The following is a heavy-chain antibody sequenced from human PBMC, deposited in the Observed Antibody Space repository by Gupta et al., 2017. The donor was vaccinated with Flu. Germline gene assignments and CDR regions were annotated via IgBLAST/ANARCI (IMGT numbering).Heavy chain of an antibody. D-gene: IGHD2-2*01. CDR3: ARDLPPPVPAASSHMDV. CDR2: ISSSSSYI. Sequence: MNWGRQAPGKGLEWVSAISSSSSYIYYADSVKGRFTISRDNAKNSLYLQMNSLRAEDTAVYYCARDLPPPVPAASSHMDVWGKGTTVTVSS. V-gene: IGHV3-21*01. J-gene: IGHJ6*03.